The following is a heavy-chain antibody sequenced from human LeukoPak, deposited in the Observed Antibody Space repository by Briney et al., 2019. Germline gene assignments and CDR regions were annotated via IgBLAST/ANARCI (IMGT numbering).Heavy chain of an antibody. V-gene: IGHV4-59*01. CDR2: IYYSGST. CDR1: GGSISSYY. Sequence: SETLSLTCTVSGGSISSYYWSWIRQPPGKGLEWIGYIYYSGSTNYNPSLKSRVTISVDTSKNRFSLKLSSVTAADTAVYYCASGLHTDYFDYWGQGTLVTVSS. J-gene: IGHJ4*02. CDR3: ASGLHTDYFDY.